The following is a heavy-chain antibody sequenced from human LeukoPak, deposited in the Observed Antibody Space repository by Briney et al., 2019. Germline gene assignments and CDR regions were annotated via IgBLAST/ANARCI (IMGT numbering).Heavy chain of an antibody. CDR1: GGTFSSYA. J-gene: IGHJ4*02. Sequence: SVKVSCKASGGTFSSYAISWVRQAPGQGLEGRGRIIPILGIANYAQKFQGRVTITSDISTSTAYMQLSSLRPEDTAVYYYAGRYYYDSSGPRPFDYWGQGTLVTVSS. D-gene: IGHD3-22*01. V-gene: IGHV1-69*04. CDR2: IIPILGIA. CDR3: AGRYYYDSSGPRPFDY.